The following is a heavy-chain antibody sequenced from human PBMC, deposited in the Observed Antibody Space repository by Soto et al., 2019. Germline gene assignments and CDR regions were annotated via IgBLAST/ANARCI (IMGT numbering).Heavy chain of an antibody. Sequence: PSETLSLTCAVSSGSISSYYWNWIRQPPGKGLEWIGYIHYRGSTYYNPSLKSRVTISVDTSQNQFSLKLSFVTAADTAVYFCAGGYNSGWSDYFDFWGQGTLVTVSS. J-gene: IGHJ4*02. CDR2: IHYRGST. CDR1: SGSISSYY. D-gene: IGHD6-13*01. CDR3: AGGYNSGWSDYFDF. V-gene: IGHV4-59*01.